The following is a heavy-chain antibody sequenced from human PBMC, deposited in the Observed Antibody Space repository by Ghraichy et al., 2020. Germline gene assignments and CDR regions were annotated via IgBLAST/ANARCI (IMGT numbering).Heavy chain of an antibody. CDR2: IKQDGSEK. D-gene: IGHD2-8*01. V-gene: IGHV3-7*01. Sequence: GGPLRLSCAASGFTFSSYWMSWVRQAPGKGLEWVANIKQDGSEKYYVDSVKGRFTISRDNAKNSLYLQMNSLRAEDTAVYYCARGAILMVYGRRRYYFDYWGQGTLVTVSS. CDR1: GFTFSSYW. CDR3: ARGAILMVYGRRRYYFDY. J-gene: IGHJ4*02.